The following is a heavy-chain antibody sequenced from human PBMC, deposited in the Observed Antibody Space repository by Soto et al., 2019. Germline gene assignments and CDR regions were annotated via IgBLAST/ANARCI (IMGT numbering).Heavy chain of an antibody. CDR3: ANGGYYDSGGYSAY. Sequence: QVQLVESGGGVVQPGRSLRLSCAASGLTCSSYGMHWVRQAPSKGLEWVAVISYDGINKYYADSVKARFTISRDNSKNTLYLQMNSLRPEDTAVFYCANGGYYDSGGYSAYWGQGTLATVSS. CDR1: GLTCSSYG. J-gene: IGHJ4*02. CDR2: ISYDGINK. V-gene: IGHV3-30*18. D-gene: IGHD3-22*01.